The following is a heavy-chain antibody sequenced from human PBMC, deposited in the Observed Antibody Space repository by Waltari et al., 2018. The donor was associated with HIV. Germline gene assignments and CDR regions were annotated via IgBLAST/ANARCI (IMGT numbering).Heavy chain of an antibody. D-gene: IGHD3-3*01. J-gene: IGHJ5*02. CDR1: GYTFTGYY. V-gene: IGHV1-2*02. Sequence: QVQLVQSGAEVKKPGASVKVSCKASGYTFTGYYMHWVRQAPGQGLEWMGWSNPKRGDTNYAQKVQGRVTMTRDTSISTAYMELSRLRSDDTAVYYCAREPEEITIFGVVNPSWFDPWGQGTLVTVSS. CDR2: SNPKRGDT. CDR3: AREPEEITIFGVVNPSWFDP.